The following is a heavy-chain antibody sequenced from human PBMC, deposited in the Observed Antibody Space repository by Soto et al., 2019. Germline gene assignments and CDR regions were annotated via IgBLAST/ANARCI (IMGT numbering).Heavy chain of an antibody. Sequence: GGSLRLSCAASGFTFSSYGMHWVRQAPGKGLEWVAVISYEGSNKYYADSVKGRFTISRDNSKNTLYLQMNSLRAEDTAVYYCAKDVYGSGSYYSNWFDPWGQGTLVTVSS. J-gene: IGHJ5*02. V-gene: IGHV3-30*18. CDR2: ISYEGSNK. D-gene: IGHD3-10*01. CDR3: AKDVYGSGSYYSNWFDP. CDR1: GFTFSSYG.